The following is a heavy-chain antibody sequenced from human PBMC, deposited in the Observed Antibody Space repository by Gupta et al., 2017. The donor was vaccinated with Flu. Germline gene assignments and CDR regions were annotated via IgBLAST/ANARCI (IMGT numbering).Heavy chain of an antibody. CDR2: ISYDGSNK. J-gene: IGHJ4*02. D-gene: IGHD4-17*01. V-gene: IGHV3-30*18. CDR1: SSYD. Sequence: SSYDMHWVRQAPGKGLEWVAVISYDGSNKYYADSVKGRFTISRDNSKNTLYLQMNSLRAEDTAVYYCANLTTVTDEGSFDYWGQGTLVTVSS. CDR3: ANLTTVTDEGSFDY.